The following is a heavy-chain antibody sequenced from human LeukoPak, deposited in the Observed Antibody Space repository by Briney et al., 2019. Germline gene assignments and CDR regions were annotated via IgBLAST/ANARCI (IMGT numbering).Heavy chain of an antibody. V-gene: IGHV4-4*07. J-gene: IGHJ6*03. CDR1: GGSVSSYY. CDR2: IYTSGST. Sequence: SETLSLTCTMSGGSISGGSVSSYYWSWIRQPAGKGLEWIGRIYTSGSTNYNPSLKSRVTMSVDTSKNQFSLKLSSVTAADTAVYYCGREKVEETYYYYMDVWGKGTTVTVSS. CDR3: GREKVEETYYYYMDV.